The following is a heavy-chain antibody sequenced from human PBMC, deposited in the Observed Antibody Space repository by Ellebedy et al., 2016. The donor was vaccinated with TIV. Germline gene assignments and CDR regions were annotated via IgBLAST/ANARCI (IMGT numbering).Heavy chain of an antibody. J-gene: IGHJ4*02. CDR3: ARDGANYDILTANGFDY. CDR2: IWYDGVNI. D-gene: IGHD3-9*01. CDR1: GLSFSNFW. Sequence: GESLKISCAAWGLSFSNFWMSWVRQAPGKGLERVAVIWYDGVNIYYTASVRGRFTISRDNAKNALYLQMNSLRAEDTAVYYCARDGANYDILTANGFDYWGQGTLVTVSS. V-gene: IGHV3-33*08.